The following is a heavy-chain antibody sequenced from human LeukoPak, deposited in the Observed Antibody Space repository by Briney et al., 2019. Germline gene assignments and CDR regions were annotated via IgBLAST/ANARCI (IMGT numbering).Heavy chain of an antibody. CDR1: GGTFSSYA. Sequence: SVKVSCKASGGTFSSYAISWVRQAPGQGLEWMGGIIPIFGTANYAQKFQGRVTITTDESTSTAYMELSSLRSEDTAVYYCAGAKPVVVVPAAIQSYYYYMDVWGKGTTVTVSS. CDR2: IIPIFGTA. V-gene: IGHV1-69*05. J-gene: IGHJ6*03. D-gene: IGHD2-2*01. CDR3: AGAKPVVVVPAAIQSYYYYMDV.